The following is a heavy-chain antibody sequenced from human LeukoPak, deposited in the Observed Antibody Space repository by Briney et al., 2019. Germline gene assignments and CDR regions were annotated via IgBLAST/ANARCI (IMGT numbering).Heavy chain of an antibody. CDR2: ISSSGSTI. D-gene: IGHD6-19*01. CDR3: ARDEEQWLVPKGVFDY. J-gene: IGHJ4*02. CDR1: GFTFSDYY. Sequence: PGGSLRLSCAASGFTFSDYYMSWIRQAPGKGLEWVSYISSSGSTIYYADSVKGRFTISRDNAKNSLYLQMNSLRAEDTAVYYRARDEEQWLVPKGVFDYWGQGTLVTVSS. V-gene: IGHV3-11*04.